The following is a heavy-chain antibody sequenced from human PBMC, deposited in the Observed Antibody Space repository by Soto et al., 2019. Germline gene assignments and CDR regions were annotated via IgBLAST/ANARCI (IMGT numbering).Heavy chain of an antibody. CDR2: FRSGGGT. J-gene: IGHJ6*02. D-gene: IGHD3-10*01. V-gene: IGHV4-59*08. CDR1: GDSISSYN. Sequence: QVQLQESGPGLVKPSETLSLTCTVSGDSISSYNLAWIRQPPGKGLEWIGYFRSGGGTSYNPSLTGRVAISADTCMKQFSLRLSSVTAADTAVYYCVRQGIGVLHGLVDVWGQGTTVTVSS. CDR3: VRQGIGVLHGLVDV.